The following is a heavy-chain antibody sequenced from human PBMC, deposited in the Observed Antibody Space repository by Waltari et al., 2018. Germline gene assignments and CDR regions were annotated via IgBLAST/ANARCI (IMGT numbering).Heavy chain of an antibody. Sequence: EVRLVESGGGLVQPGGSLRLSCAASGFAFANYGMSWVRQAPGEGLECGSSISGSGGTTYYADSVKGRFTMSKDNSKNTLFLQMNSLRVDDTADYYCAKSSGSYYEVFDYWGRGTLVTVSS. J-gene: IGHJ4*02. CDR1: GFAFANYG. V-gene: IGHV3-23*04. CDR2: ISGSGGTT. D-gene: IGHD1-26*01. CDR3: AKSSGSYYEVFDY.